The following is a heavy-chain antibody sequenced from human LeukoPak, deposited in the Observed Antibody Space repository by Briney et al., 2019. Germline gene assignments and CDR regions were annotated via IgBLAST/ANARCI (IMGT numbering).Heavy chain of an antibody. CDR2: ISYDGSNK. J-gene: IGHJ6*02. Sequence: GGSLRLSCAASGFTFSNAWMSWVRQAPGKGLEWVAVISYDGSNKYYADSVKGRFTISRDNSKNTLYLQMNSLRAEDTAVYYCARTESYYDILTGYIHYYGMDVWGQGTTVTVSS. CDR3: ARTESYYDILTGYIHYYGMDV. D-gene: IGHD3-9*01. CDR1: GFTFSNAW. V-gene: IGHV3-30-3*01.